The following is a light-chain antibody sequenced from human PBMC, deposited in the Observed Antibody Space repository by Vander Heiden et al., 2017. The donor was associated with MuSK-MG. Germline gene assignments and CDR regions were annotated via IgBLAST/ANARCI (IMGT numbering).Light chain of an antibody. J-gene: IGKJ1*01. CDR1: QSINTY. V-gene: IGKV1-39*01. CDR3: QQTYSTPRT. CDR2: STY. Sequence: DIQMTQFPSSLSASVGDRVTITCRASQSINTYLHWYQQTPGKAPKLLIYSTYNLQRGVPSRFNGRGSGTEFTLTITSLQPEDFATYYCQQTYSTPRTFGQGTKVEI.